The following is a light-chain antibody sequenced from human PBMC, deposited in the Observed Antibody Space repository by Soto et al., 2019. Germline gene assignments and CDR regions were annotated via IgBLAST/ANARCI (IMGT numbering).Light chain of an antibody. J-gene: IGKJ3*01. CDR3: QQYDSSPIT. Sequence: EIVLTQSPGTLSLSPGERAILSCRASQSVSSSYLAWYQQKPGQAPRLLIYGASIWATGIPDRFSGSGSGTDFTLTISRLEPEDFAVYYCQQYDSSPITFGPGTKVDIK. CDR2: GAS. CDR1: QSVSSSY. V-gene: IGKV3-20*01.